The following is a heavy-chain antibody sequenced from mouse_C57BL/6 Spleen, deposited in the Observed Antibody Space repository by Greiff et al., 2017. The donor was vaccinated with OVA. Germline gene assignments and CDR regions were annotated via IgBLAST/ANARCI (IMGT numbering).Heavy chain of an antibody. D-gene: IGHD1-1*01. J-gene: IGHJ4*01. CDR1: GYTFTSYW. V-gene: IGHV1-69*01. CDR2: IDPSDSYT. CDR3: ARSDYYGSSLSYAMDY. Sequence: QVQLQQPGAELVMPGASVKLSCKASGYTFTSYWMHWVKQRPGQGLEWIGEIDPSDSYTNYNQKFKGKSTLTVDKSSSTAYMQLSSLTSEDSAVYYGARSDYYGSSLSYAMDYWGQGTSVTVSS.